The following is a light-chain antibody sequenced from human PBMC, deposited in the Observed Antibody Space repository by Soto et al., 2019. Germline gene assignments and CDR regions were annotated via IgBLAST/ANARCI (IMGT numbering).Light chain of an antibody. J-gene: IGKJ1*01. CDR1: QSISSY. Sequence: DIQMTQSPSSLSASVGDRVTITCRASQSISSYLNWYQHKPGKAPTLLIYAASSLQSGVPSRFSGSGSGTDFTLTINSLQPEDFATYSCQQSYSTPWTFGQGTKVEIK. CDR3: QQSYSTPWT. V-gene: IGKV1-39*01. CDR2: AAS.